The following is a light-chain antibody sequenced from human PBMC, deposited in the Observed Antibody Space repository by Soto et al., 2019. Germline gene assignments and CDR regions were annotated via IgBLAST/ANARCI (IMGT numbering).Light chain of an antibody. CDR1: QGISCY. Sequence: DIQLTQSPSFLSASVGDRVTITCRASQGISCYLAWYQQKPGKAPKLLIYAASTLQSGDPSRFSGSGSGTDFTLPHSSLQPGESATYSCQQLNSYPLSCGGGTKVEIK. V-gene: IGKV1-9*01. J-gene: IGKJ4*02. CDR3: QQLNSYPLS. CDR2: AAS.